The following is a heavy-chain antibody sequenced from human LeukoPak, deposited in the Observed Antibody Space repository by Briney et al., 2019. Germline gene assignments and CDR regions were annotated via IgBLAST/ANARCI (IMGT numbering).Heavy chain of an antibody. D-gene: IGHD3/OR15-3a*01. J-gene: IGHJ4*02. CDR1: GGSISNYY. V-gene: IGHV4-59*01. Sequence: SETLSLTCTVSGGSISNYYWSWIRQPPGKGLEWIGYIYYSGSTNYNPSLKSRVTISVDTSKNQFSLKVSSATAADTAVYYCARRTGYYDGFDYRGQGTLVTVSS. CDR3: ARRTGYYDGFDY. CDR2: IYYSGST.